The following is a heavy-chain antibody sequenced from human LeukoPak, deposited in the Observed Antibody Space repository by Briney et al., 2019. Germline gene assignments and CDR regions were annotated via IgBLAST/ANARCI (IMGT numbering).Heavy chain of an antibody. CDR1: GFSVSSNY. CDR2: IYSGGNT. Sequence: PGGSLRLSCAASGFSVSSNYMSWVRQTPGKGLECVSLIYSGGNTYYADSVKGRFTISRDHSKNTLYLQMNTLRAEDTAVYYCAKAGAFDDSGNPYWHFDLWGRGTLVTVSS. J-gene: IGHJ2*01. V-gene: IGHV3-53*01. CDR3: AKAGAFDDSGNPYWHFDL. D-gene: IGHD3-10*01.